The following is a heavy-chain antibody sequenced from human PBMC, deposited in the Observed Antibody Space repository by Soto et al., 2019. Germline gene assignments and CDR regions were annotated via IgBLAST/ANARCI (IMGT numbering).Heavy chain of an antibody. V-gene: IGHV3-48*01. CDR1: GFSFRNYN. J-gene: IGHJ4*02. Sequence: GGSLRLSCEASGFSFRNYNMNWVRQAPGKGLEWVSHIDYSGTITYYADSVKGRFTISRDNAQNSLFLQMDNLRVDDTGVYYCARGFCVGTNCQETYWGQGTLVTVSS. CDR3: ARGFCVGTNCQETY. D-gene: IGHD2-21*01. CDR2: IDYSGTIT.